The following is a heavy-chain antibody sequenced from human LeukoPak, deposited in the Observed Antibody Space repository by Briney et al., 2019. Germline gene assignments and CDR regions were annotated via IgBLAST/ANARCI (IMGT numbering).Heavy chain of an antibody. J-gene: IGHJ6*02. CDR3: ARGPRGYNYGVDV. Sequence: PSETLSLTCAVYGGSFSGYYWSWIRQPPGKGLEWIGEINHSGSTNYNPSLKSRVTISVDTSKNQFSLKLSSVTAADTAVYYCARGPRGYNYGVDVWGQGTTVTVSS. D-gene: IGHD5-12*01. CDR1: GGSFSGYY. V-gene: IGHV4-34*01. CDR2: INHSGST.